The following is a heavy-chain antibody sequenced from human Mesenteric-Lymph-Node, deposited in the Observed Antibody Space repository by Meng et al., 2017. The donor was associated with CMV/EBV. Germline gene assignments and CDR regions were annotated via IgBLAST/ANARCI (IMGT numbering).Heavy chain of an antibody. D-gene: IGHD2-15*01. CDR1: GGSISSSSYY. CDR3: ARNVVVVAATVWGWFDP. CDR2: IYYSGST. J-gene: IGHJ5*02. Sequence: ESLKISCTVSGGSISSSSYYWGWIRQPPGKGLEWIGSIYYSGSTYYNPSLKSRVTISVDTSKNQFSLKLSSVTAADTAVYYCARNVVVVAATVWGWFDPWGQGTLVTVSS. V-gene: IGHV4-39*01.